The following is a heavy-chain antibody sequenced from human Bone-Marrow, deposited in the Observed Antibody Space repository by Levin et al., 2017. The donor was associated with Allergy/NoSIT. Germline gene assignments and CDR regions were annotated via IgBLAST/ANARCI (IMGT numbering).Heavy chain of an antibody. Sequence: PGGSLRLSCAASGFTFSDYYMSWIRQAPGKGLEWVSYISNFGTTIKYAESVKGRFTISRDNAKNSLYLQMSSLRADDLAVYYCARFRLGYCSGGSCYSAYDYYGMDVWGQGTTVTVSS. CDR3: ARFRLGYCSGGSCYSAYDYYGMDV. V-gene: IGHV3-11*01. CDR2: ISNFGTTI. J-gene: IGHJ6*02. CDR1: GFTFSDYY. D-gene: IGHD2-15*01.